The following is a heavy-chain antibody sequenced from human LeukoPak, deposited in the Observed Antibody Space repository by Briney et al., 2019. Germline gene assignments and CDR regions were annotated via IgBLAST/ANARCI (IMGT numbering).Heavy chain of an antibody. CDR1: GGSISSYY. J-gene: IGHJ4*02. D-gene: IGHD6-13*01. CDR3: ARDRQDSSSWGDFDY. CDR2: IYTSGST. V-gene: IGHV4-4*07. Sequence: SETLSLACTVSGGSISSYYWSWIRQPAGKGLEWIGRIYTSGSTNYNPSLKSRVTMSVDTSKNQFSLKLRSVTAADTAVYYCARDRQDSSSWGDFDYWGQGTLVTVSS.